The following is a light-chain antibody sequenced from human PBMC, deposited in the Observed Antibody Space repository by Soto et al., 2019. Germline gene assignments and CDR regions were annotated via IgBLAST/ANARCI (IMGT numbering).Light chain of an antibody. CDR2: WAS. V-gene: IGKV4-1*01. Sequence: DIVMTQSPDSLAVSLGERATINCKSSQSVLYSSNNKNYLAWYQQKPGQPPKLLIYWASTRESGVPDRFSGSGSGTDFTLTISSLQAEDVAFYYCQQYYRPPPGTFGPVTKVDIK. CDR1: QSVLYSSNNKNY. CDR3: QQYYRPPPGT. J-gene: IGKJ3*01.